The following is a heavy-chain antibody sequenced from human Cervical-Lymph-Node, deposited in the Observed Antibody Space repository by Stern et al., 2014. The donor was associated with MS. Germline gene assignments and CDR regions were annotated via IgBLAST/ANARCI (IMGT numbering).Heavy chain of an antibody. CDR3: ARALSGAGDYFEF. CDR1: GGSISSYY. D-gene: IGHD4-17*01. Sequence: QVQLQESGPGLVKPSETLSLTCTVSGGSISSYYWNWIRQPPGKGLEWVGYIHYSGSTNYNPSLKSRVSISVDTSRNLFSLTLTSVTAADTAVYYCARALSGAGDYFEFWGRGTLVTVSS. CDR2: IHYSGST. V-gene: IGHV4-59*12. J-gene: IGHJ4*02.